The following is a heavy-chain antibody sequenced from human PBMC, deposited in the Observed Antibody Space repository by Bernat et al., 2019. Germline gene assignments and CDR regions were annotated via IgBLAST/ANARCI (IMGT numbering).Heavy chain of an antibody. D-gene: IGHD6-19*01. Sequence: EVQLLESGGGLVKPGGSLRLSCAASGFTFSNAWMSWVRQAPGKGLEWVGRIKSKTDGGTTDYAAPVKGRFTISRDDSKNTLYLQMNSLKTEDTAVYYCTTDVRQWLVKVDYWGQGTLVTVSS. CDR2: IKSKTDGGTT. V-gene: IGHV3-15*01. J-gene: IGHJ4*02. CDR1: GFTFSNAW. CDR3: TTDVRQWLVKVDY.